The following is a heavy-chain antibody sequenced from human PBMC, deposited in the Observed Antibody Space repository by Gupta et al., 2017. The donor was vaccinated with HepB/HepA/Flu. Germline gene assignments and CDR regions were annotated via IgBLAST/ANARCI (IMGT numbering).Heavy chain of an antibody. CDR1: GFTFSTYW. J-gene: IGHJ4*02. CDR3: ASGPDHGNY. D-gene: IGHD1-1*01. Sequence: EVPLVESGGGLVQPGGSLRLSCVASGFTFSTYWMTWVRQAPGRGLEGVANIRPDGSTQAYLGSVKGRFTISRDNAKNSLFLQMDSLTLEDTALYYCASGPDHGNYWGQGTLVTVSS. V-gene: IGHV3-7*01. CDR2: IRPDGSTQ.